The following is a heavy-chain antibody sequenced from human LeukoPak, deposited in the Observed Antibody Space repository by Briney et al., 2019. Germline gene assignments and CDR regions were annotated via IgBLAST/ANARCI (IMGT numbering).Heavy chain of an antibody. Sequence: ASVRVSCKASGFTFSEYYIHWVRQAPEQGPEWMGWINPKTGDTDSAQKFHGRVTLTSDSSIGTASMDLSGLTSADTAMYYCARAGEDSTGHYDVFHIWGQGTMVTVSS. J-gene: IGHJ3*02. CDR1: GFTFSEYY. CDR3: ARAGEDSTGHYDVFHI. D-gene: IGHD3-22*01. V-gene: IGHV1-2*02. CDR2: INPKTGDT.